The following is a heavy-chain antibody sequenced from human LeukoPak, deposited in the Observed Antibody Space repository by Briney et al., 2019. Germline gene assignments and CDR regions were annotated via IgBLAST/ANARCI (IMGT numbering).Heavy chain of an antibody. D-gene: IGHD3-3*01. V-gene: IGHV3-7*03. Sequence: PGGSMRLSCAASGLTFNRVWMTWVRQAPGKGLEWVASIKEDESEKYYVDSVKGRFTISRDNAKKSLYLQMDDLRAEDTALYYCARYNFYSDYYTRNLDHWGQGTLVTVSS. CDR2: IKEDESEK. J-gene: IGHJ4*02. CDR1: GLTFNRVW. CDR3: ARYNFYSDYYTRNLDH.